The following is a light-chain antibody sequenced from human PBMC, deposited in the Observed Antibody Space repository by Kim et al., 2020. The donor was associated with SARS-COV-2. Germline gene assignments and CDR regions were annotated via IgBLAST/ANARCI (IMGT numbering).Light chain of an antibody. CDR2: DAS. V-gene: IGKV3-20*01. J-gene: IGKJ1*01. CDR3: QQYSGSPT. CDR1: QSVASN. Sequence: EIVLTQSPDTLSLSPGDRAALSCRASQSVASNLAWYQHRPGQPPRLLIYDASKSASRIPDRFSGSGSGTDFTLTISRLDPEDFAIYYCQQYSGSPTFGQGTKVDIK.